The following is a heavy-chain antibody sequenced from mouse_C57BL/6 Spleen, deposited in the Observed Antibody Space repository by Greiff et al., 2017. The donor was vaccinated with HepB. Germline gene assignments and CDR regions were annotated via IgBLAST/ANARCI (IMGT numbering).Heavy chain of an antibody. J-gene: IGHJ2*01. CDR2: INPNNGGT. D-gene: IGHD1-1*01. CDR1: GYTFTDYY. V-gene: IGHV1-26*01. CDR3: ARLDLYGSSFYFDY. Sequence: VQLQQSGPELVKPGASVKISCKASGYTFTDYYMNWVKQSHGKSLEWIGDINPNNGGTSYNQKFKGKATLTVDKSSSTAYMELRSLTSEDSAVYYGARLDLYGSSFYFDYWGQGTTLTVSS.